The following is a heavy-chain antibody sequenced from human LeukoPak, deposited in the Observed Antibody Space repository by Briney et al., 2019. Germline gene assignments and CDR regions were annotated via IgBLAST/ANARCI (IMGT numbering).Heavy chain of an antibody. J-gene: IGHJ5*01. V-gene: IGHV3-74*01. CDR2: INSDGSGT. CDR3: ARTEGTVAYDS. D-gene: IGHD4-23*01. Sequence: GGSLRLSCAASGFTFSNCWMHWVRQAPGKGLVWVSRINSDGSGTTYADSVRGRFTISRDNAKNTLYLQVNSLRAEDTAVYYCARTEGTVAYDSWGQGTLVTVSS. CDR1: GFTFSNCW.